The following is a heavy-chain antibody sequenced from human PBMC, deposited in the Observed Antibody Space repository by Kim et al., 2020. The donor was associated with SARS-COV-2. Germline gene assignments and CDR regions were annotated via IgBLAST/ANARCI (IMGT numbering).Heavy chain of an antibody. CDR3: ATPEMAHTEDYYYYGIDV. V-gene: IGHV3-30-3*01. Sequence: GGSLRLSCAASGFTFSSYAMHWVRQAPGKGLEWVAVISYDGSNKYYADSVKGRFTISRDNSKNTLYLQMNSLRAEDTAVYYCATPEMAHTEDYYYYGIDVWGQGTTVTVSS. J-gene: IGHJ6*02. CDR1: GFTFSSYA. CDR2: ISYDGSNK.